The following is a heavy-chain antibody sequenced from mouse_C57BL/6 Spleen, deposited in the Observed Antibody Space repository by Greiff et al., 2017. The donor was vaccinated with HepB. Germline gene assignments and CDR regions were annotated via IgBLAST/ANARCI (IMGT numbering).Heavy chain of an antibody. J-gene: IGHJ2*01. CDR2: IYPGDGET. CDR3: ARGGNFDY. CDR1: GYAFSSYW. V-gene: IGHV1-82*01. Sequence: QVQLQQSGPELVKPGASVKLSCKASGYAFSSYWMHWVKQRPGQGLEWIGLIYPGDGETNYNQKFKDKATLTADKSSSTAYMQLSSLTSEDSAVYFCARGGNFDYWGQVITLTVS.